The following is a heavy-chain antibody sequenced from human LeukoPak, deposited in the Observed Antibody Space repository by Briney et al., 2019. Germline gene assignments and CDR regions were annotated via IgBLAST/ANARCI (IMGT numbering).Heavy chain of an antibody. Sequence: KAGGSLRLSCAASGFTFSNYNMNWVRQAPGKGLEWVSSISSSSSYIYYADSVKGRFTISRDNAKNSLYLQMHSLRAEDTAVYYCAKDGAVAGIFPIPMYYFDYWGQGTLVTVSS. CDR3: AKDGAVAGIFPIPMYYFDY. V-gene: IGHV3-21*01. CDR1: GFTFSNYN. CDR2: ISSSSSYI. J-gene: IGHJ4*02. D-gene: IGHD6-19*01.